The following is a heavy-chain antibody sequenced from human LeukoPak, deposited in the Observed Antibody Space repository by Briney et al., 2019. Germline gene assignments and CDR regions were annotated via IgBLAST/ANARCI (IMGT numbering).Heavy chain of an antibody. D-gene: IGHD2-15*01. CDR3: ATQRWYSGCSCYAFDY. V-gene: IGHV1-69*05. J-gene: IGHJ4*02. CDR2: IIPIFGTA. Sequence: ASVKVSCKASGGTFSSYAISWVRQAPGQGLEWMGRIIPIFGTANYAQKFQGRVTITTDESTSTAYMELSSLRSEDTAVYYCATQRWYSGCSCYAFDYWRQGTVVSV. CDR1: GGTFSSYA.